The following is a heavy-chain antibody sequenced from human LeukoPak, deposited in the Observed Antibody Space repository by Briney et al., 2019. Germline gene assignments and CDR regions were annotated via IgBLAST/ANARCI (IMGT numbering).Heavy chain of an antibody. CDR1: GFNFNSYN. J-gene: IGHJ4*02. Sequence: GGSLRLSCAASGFNFNSYNIYWVRQAPGKGLEWVAFIRYDGNSEYYADSVKGRFSISRDNSKNTLYLQMHSLTPEDTAVYYCARISSPGYFDYWGQGTLVTVSS. D-gene: IGHD6-13*01. V-gene: IGHV3-30*02. CDR3: ARISSPGYFDY. CDR2: IRYDGNSE.